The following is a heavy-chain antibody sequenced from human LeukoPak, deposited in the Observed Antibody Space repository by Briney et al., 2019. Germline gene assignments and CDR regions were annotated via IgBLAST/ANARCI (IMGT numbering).Heavy chain of an antibody. D-gene: IGHD6-13*01. CDR3: AKDSSSWYARGFYYFDY. CDR2: ISGSGGST. V-gene: IGHV3-23*01. J-gene: IGHJ4*02. CDR1: GFTFSSYA. Sequence: PGGSLRLSCAASGFTFSSYAMSWVRQAPGKGLEWVLAISGSGGSTYYADSVKGRFTISRDNSKNTLYLQMNSLRAEDTAVYYCAKDSSSWYARGFYYFDYWGQGTLVTVSS.